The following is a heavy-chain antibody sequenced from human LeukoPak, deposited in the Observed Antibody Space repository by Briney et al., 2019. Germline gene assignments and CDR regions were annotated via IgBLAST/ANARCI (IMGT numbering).Heavy chain of an antibody. J-gene: IGHJ4*02. V-gene: IGHV3-23*01. CDR3: AKDGFRAYFDWSYFDY. CDR1: GGSISSYY. CDR2: ISGSGGST. D-gene: IGHD3-9*01. Sequence: ETLSLTCTVSGGSISSYYWSWVRQAPGKGLEWVSAISGSGGSTYYADSVKGRFTISRDNSKNTLYLQMNSLRAEDTAVYYCAKDGFRAYFDWSYFDYWGQGTLVTVSS.